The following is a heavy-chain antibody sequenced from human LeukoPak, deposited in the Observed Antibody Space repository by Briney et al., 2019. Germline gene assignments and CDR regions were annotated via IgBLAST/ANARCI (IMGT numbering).Heavy chain of an antibody. J-gene: IGHJ4*02. CDR2: ISGSGGST. CDR3: ARDAGTDYYDSSGQFDY. D-gene: IGHD3-22*01. Sequence: PGGSLRLSCAASGFTFSSYAMSWVRRAPGKGLEWVSAISGSGGSTYYADSVKGRFTISRDNAKNSLYLQMNSLRAEDTAVYYCARDAGTDYYDSSGQFDYWGQGTLVTVSS. CDR1: GFTFSSYA. V-gene: IGHV3-23*01.